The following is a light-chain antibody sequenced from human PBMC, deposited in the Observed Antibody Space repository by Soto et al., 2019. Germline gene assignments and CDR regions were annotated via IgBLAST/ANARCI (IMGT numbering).Light chain of an antibody. CDR2: GAS. J-gene: IGKJ1*01. CDR3: XXXXXXLWT. V-gene: IGKV3-15*01. Sequence: EIVMTQSPATLSVSPGERXTLSCXASQSVSSNLAWYQQKPGQAPRLLIYGASTRATGIPARFSGSGSGTEFTLTIXXXQXXXXXXXXXXXXXXXLWTFGQGTKVEIK. CDR1: QSVSSN.